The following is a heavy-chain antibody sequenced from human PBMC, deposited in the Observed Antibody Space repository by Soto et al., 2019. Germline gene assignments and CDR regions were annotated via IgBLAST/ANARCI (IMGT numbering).Heavy chain of an antibody. CDR2: INHSGST. V-gene: IGHV4-34*01. CDR1: GGSFSGYY. D-gene: IGHD6-13*01. CDR3: ARRGSSSWYAYYAEFYNWFDP. J-gene: IGHJ5*02. Sequence: SETLSLTCAVYGGSFSGYYWSWIRQPPGKGLEWIGEINHSGSTNYNPSLKSRVTISVDTSKNQFSLKLSSVTAADTAVYYCARRGSSSWYAYYAEFYNWFDPWGQGTLVTVSS.